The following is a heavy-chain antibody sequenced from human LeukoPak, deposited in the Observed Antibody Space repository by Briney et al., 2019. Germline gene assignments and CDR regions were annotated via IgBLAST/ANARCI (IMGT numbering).Heavy chain of an antibody. Sequence: GGSLRLSCAASGFTFSSYAMHWVRQAPGKGLEWVAVISHDGSNKYYADSVKGRFTISRDNSKNTLYLQMNSLRAEDTAVYYCAKDYESWVRRWLHIFDYWGQGTLVTVSS. CDR3: AKDYESWVRRWLHIFDY. CDR1: GFTFSSYA. J-gene: IGHJ4*02. CDR2: ISHDGSNK. D-gene: IGHD5-24*01. V-gene: IGHV3-30*04.